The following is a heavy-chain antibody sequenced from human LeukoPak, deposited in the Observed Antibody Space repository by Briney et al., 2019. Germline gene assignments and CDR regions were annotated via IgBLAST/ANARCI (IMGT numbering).Heavy chain of an antibody. J-gene: IGHJ3*02. V-gene: IGHV4-59*01. D-gene: IGHD3-9*01. CDR2: IYYSGST. CDR3: ARITYYDILTGRGRAFDI. CDR1: GGSISSYY. Sequence: SETLSLTCTVSGGSISSYYWSWIRQPPGKGLEWIGYIYYSGSTNYNPSLKSRVTISVDTPKNQFSLKLSSVTAADTAVYYCARITYYDILTGRGRAFDIWGQGTMVTVSS.